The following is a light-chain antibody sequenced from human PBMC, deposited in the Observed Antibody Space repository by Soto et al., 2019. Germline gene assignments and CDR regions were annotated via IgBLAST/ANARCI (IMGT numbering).Light chain of an antibody. CDR2: EVS. Sequence: QSVLTQPASVSGSPGQSITISCTGTSSDVGGYNYVSWYQQHPGKAPKVIIFEVSNRPSGVSNRFSGSKSGNTASLIISGLQAEDEADYYCSSYTSTSTLYVFGTGTKATVL. CDR3: SSYTSTSTLYV. J-gene: IGLJ1*01. CDR1: SSDVGGYNY. V-gene: IGLV2-14*01.